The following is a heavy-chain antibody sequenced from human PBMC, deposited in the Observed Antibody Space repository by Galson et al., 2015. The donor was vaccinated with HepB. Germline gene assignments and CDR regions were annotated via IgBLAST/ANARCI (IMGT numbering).Heavy chain of an antibody. CDR2: MNPNSGNT. CDR1: GYTFTSYD. Sequence: SVKVSCKASGYTFTSYDINWVRQATGQGLEWMGWMNPNSGNTGYAQKFQGRVTMTRNTSISTAYMELNSLRAEDTAVYYCARDESLGDGDAFDIWGQGTMVTVSS. D-gene: IGHD5-24*01. J-gene: IGHJ3*02. CDR3: ARDESLGDGDAFDI. V-gene: IGHV1-8*01.